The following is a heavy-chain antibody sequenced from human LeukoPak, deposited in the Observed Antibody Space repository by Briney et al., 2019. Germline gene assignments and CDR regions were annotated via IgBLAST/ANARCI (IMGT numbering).Heavy chain of an antibody. Sequence: GGSLRYSYAASGFTFSSYSMNWVRQAPGKGLTWVSSISSSSSYIYYADSVKGRFTISRDNAKNSLYLQMNSLRAEDTAVYYCARDESSWFGELSPLFDPWGQGTLVTVSS. J-gene: IGHJ5*02. CDR1: GFTFSSYS. V-gene: IGHV3-21*01. D-gene: IGHD3-10*01. CDR3: ARDESSWFGELSPLFDP. CDR2: ISSSSSYI.